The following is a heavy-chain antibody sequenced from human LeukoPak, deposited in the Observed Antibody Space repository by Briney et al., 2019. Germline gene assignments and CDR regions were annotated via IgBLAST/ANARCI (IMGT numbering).Heavy chain of an antibody. V-gene: IGHV3-33*01. J-gene: IGHJ4*02. Sequence: PGGSLRLSCAASGFTFSNCAMHWVRQAPGKGLEWVAVIWYEGTNEYYAEAVKGRFTISRDNSKNTLYLQMNSLRAEDSAVYYCARAIVGHTGVYWGQGTLVTVAS. D-gene: IGHD1-26*01. CDR1: GFTFSNCA. CDR2: IWYEGTNE. CDR3: ARAIVGHTGVY.